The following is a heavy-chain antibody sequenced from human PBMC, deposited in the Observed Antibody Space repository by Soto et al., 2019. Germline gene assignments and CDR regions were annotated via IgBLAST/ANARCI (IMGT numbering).Heavy chain of an antibody. CDR2: IKHGGSEK. CDR1: GVSCSSYR. D-gene: IGHD2-2*01. V-gene: IGHV3-7*03. Sequence: XGALGLSCAAAGVSCSSYRMSWLRQTPGKGREWVANIKHGGSEKFYVDSMKGRFTISRDNAESSLHLQMNSLRAEDTAVYYWARLPCSCARCYSFEHWGQGTLVTVSS. CDR3: ARLPCSCARCYSFEH. J-gene: IGHJ4*02.